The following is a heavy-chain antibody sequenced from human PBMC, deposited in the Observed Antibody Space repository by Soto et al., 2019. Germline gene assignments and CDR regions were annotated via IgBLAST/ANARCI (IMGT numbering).Heavy chain of an antibody. D-gene: IGHD3-3*01. Sequence: SEALVLTCTVSCGSVNSYYWSLVCHSPGNGLEWIGYIYYSGSTNYNPSLKSRVTISVDTSKNQFSLKLSSVTAADTAVYYCASSPHQYYDSYYYYGMDVWGQGTTVTVSS. V-gene: IGHV4-59*02. CDR2: IYYSGST. CDR3: ASSPHQYYDSYYYYGMDV. CDR1: CGSVNSYY. J-gene: IGHJ6*02.